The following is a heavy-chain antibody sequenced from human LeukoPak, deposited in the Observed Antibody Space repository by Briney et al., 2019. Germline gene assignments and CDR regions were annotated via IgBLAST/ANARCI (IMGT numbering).Heavy chain of an antibody. Sequence: GGSLRLSCAASGFTFSSYSMNWVRQAPGKGLVWVSRINSDGLITNYADSVKGRFTVSRDNPKNTLYLQMNSLRVEDTAVYYCVREGGGSFLDSFDIWGQGKLVTVSS. CDR1: GFTFSSYS. D-gene: IGHD2-15*01. V-gene: IGHV3-74*01. CDR2: INSDGLIT. J-gene: IGHJ3*02. CDR3: VREGGGSFLDSFDI.